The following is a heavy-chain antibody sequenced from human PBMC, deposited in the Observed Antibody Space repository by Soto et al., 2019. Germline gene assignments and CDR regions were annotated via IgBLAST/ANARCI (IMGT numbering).Heavy chain of an antibody. CDR2: ISAYNGNT. D-gene: IGHD2-15*01. CDR3: ASPLYCSGGSCYSPDAFDI. CDR1: GYTFTTYG. V-gene: IGHV1-18*01. J-gene: IGHJ3*02. Sequence: ASVKVSCKASGYTFTTYGISWVRQAPGQGLEWMGWISAYNGNTNYAQKFQGRVTITRDTSASTAYMELSSLRSEDTAVYYCASPLYCSGGSCYSPDAFDIWGQGTMVTVSS.